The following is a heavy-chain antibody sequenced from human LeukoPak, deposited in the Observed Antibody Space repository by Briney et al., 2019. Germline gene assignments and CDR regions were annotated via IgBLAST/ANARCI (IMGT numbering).Heavy chain of an antibody. V-gene: IGHV4-34*01. CDR2: INHSGST. D-gene: IGHD3-10*01. CDR3: ARGLSRSGSYYY. Sequence: PSETLSLTCAVYGGSFSGYYWSWIRQPPGKGLEWVGEINHSGSTNYNPSLKSRVTISVDTSKNQFSLKLSSVTAADTAVYYCARGLSRSGSYYYWGQGTLVTVSS. CDR1: GGSFSGYY. J-gene: IGHJ4*02.